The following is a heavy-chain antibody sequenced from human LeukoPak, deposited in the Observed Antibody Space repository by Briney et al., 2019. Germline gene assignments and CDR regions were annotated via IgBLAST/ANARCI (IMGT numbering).Heavy chain of an antibody. CDR2: ISNDGGGT. D-gene: IGHD3-22*01. CDR1: GFIFNNYG. J-gene: IGHJ4*02. Sequence: GGSLRLSCAASGFIFNNYGLVWVRQAPGKGLEWVSAISNDGGGTTYADFVKGRFSVPRDNSKNTLFLQMNSLRAEDTALYYCAKGSSGYFFDLWGQGTLVTVSS. CDR3: AKGSSGYFFDL. V-gene: IGHV3-23*01.